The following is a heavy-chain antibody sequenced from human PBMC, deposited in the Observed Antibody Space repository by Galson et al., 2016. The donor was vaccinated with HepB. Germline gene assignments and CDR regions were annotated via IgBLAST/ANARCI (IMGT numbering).Heavy chain of an antibody. D-gene: IGHD3-16*02. Sequence: SLRLSCAASGFTFNDYCMSWVRQAPGKGLEWVADISQDGRKKYYADSVKGRFTISRDNAKKLVFLQVNSLGADDTATYYCARRMIRGLTGALSVDDWGQGALVTVSS. CDR3: ARRMIRGLTGALSVDD. J-gene: IGHJ4*02. V-gene: IGHV3-7*01. CDR1: GFTFNDYC. CDR2: ISQDGRKK.